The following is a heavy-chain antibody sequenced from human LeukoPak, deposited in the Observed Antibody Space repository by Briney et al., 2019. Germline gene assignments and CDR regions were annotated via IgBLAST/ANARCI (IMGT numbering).Heavy chain of an antibody. D-gene: IGHD6-13*01. V-gene: IGHV3-11*06. CDR2: ISSSSSDT. J-gene: IGHJ4*02. CDR1: GFTFSDYY. CDR3: ARVAVIAAAGTFDY. Sequence: PGGSLRLSCAASGFTFSDYYMTWIRQAPGKGLEWVSYISSSSSDTIYADSVKGRFTITRDNAKNSLYLQMNSLRAEDTAVYYRARVAVIAAAGTFDYWGQGTLVTVSS.